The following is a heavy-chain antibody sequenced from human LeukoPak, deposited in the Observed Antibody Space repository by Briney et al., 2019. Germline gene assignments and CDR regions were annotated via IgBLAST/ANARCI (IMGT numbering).Heavy chain of an antibody. J-gene: IGHJ6*03. CDR3: ARGVIVPQPSYYYYYMDV. Sequence: GASVKVSCKASGYTFTSYDINWVRQATGQGLEWMGWMNPNSGNTGYAQKFQGRVTMTRNTSISTAYMELSSLRSEDTAVYYCARGVIVPQPSYYYYYMDVWGKGTTVTVSS. V-gene: IGHV1-8*01. CDR1: GYTFTSYD. D-gene: IGHD2/OR15-2a*01. CDR2: MNPNSGNT.